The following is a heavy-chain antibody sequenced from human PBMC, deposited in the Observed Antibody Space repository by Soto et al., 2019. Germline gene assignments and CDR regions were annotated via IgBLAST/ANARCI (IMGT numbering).Heavy chain of an antibody. Sequence: GGLRRVACGAAGFSFSRYAMSCVLQAPGKGLEWVSAISGSGGSTYYADSVKGRFTISRDNSKNTLYLQMNSLRAEDTAVYYCGKEQAAHYFDYWGQGTLVTVSS. J-gene: IGHJ4*02. D-gene: IGHD2-15*01. V-gene: IGHV3-23*01. CDR3: GKEQAAHYFDY. CDR2: ISGSGGST. CDR1: GFSFSRYA.